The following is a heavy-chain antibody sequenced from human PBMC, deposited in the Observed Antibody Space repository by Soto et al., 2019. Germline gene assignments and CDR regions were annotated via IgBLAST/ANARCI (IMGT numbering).Heavy chain of an antibody. Sequence: GGSLRLSCVASGFTFGTHTMNWVRQAPGKGLEWVSRLTADSDDTSYADSIKGRFTISRDNSKNTLYLQMNSLRAEDTAIYYCAKGLDRASLDFWGQGALVTVSS. CDR3: AKGLDRASLDF. CDR2: LTADSDDT. D-gene: IGHD1-1*01. CDR1: GFTFGTHT. J-gene: IGHJ4*02. V-gene: IGHV3-23*01.